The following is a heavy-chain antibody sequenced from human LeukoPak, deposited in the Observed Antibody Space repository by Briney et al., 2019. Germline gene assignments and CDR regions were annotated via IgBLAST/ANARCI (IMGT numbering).Heavy chain of an antibody. CDR3: ATVPPLCSSTSCYPN. Sequence: GASVKVSCKASGYTFTSYYMHWVQQAPGKGLEWMGLVDPEDGETIYAEKFQGRLTITADTSTDTAYMELSSLRSEDTAVYYCATVPPLCSSTSCYPNWGQGTLVTVSS. D-gene: IGHD2-2*01. CDR2: VDPEDGET. J-gene: IGHJ4*02. V-gene: IGHV1-69-2*01. CDR1: GYTFTSYY.